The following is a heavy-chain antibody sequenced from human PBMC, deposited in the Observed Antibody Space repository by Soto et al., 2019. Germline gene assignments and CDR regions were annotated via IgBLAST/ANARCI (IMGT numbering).Heavy chain of an antibody. CDR2: IIPIFGTA. V-gene: IGHV1-69*01. CDR3: ARTEVGVVIRNYGMDV. D-gene: IGHD3-3*01. J-gene: IGHJ6*02. CDR1: GGTFSSYA. Sequence: QVQLVQSGAEVKKPGSSVKVSCKASGGTFSSYAISWVRQAPGQGLEWMGGIIPIFGTAYYAQKFQGRVTITADDSTSTAYMELSSLRSEDTAVYYCARTEVGVVIRNYGMDVWGQGTTVTVSS.